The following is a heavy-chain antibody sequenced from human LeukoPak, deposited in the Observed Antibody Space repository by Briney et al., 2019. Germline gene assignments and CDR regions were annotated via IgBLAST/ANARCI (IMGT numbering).Heavy chain of an antibody. CDR2: IYDSGST. D-gene: IGHD5-18*01. V-gene: IGHV4-59*01. Sequence: SETLSLTYTVSGGSISSYYWSWIRQPPGKGPEWIGLIYDSGSTYYNPSLQSRVTISVDTSKNQLSLKLTSVTAADTAVYYCARAGGYSYSFDPWGQGTLVTVSS. CDR3: ARAGGYSYSFDP. J-gene: IGHJ5*02. CDR1: GGSISSYY.